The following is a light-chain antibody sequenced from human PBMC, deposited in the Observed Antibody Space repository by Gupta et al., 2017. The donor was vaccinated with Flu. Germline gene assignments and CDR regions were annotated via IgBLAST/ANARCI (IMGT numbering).Light chain of an antibody. Sequence: VMTQSPLCLPVTPGGPASIPCRASQSLRHSTGYNYLDWYLQKPGRSPQLLLYLGSARASGVPDTISGSSSCRAFRLKIIRMVAPDVGVSYSRQALQAAGTFGQGTKVQTK. V-gene: IGKV2-28*01. CDR2: LGS. J-gene: IGKJ1*01. CDR3: RQALQAAGT. CDR1: QSLRHSTGYNY.